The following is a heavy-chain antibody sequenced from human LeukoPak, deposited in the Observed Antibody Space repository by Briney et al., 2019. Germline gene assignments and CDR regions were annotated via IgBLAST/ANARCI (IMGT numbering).Heavy chain of an antibody. Sequence: SETLSLTCAVSGGSFSGYYGSWIRQPPGKGLEWIGEINHSGSTNYDPSLKSRVTISVDTSKNQFSLKLSSVTAADTAVYYCARGGEFHDSSGYQNHYYYYMDVRGKGTTVTVSS. V-gene: IGHV4-34*01. CDR2: INHSGST. D-gene: IGHD3-22*01. CDR1: GGSFSGYY. J-gene: IGHJ6*03. CDR3: ARGGEFHDSSGYQNHYYYYMDV.